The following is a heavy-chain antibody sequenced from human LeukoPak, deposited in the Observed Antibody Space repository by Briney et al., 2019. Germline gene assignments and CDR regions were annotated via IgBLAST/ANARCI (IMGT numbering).Heavy chain of an antibody. CDR2: ISYDGSNK. CDR1: GFTFSSYG. Sequence: GRSLRLSCAASGFTFSSYGMHWVRQAPGKGLEWVAVISYDGSNKYYADSVKGRFTISRDNSKNTLYLQMNSLRAEDTAVYYCAKRMGGPNYWGQGTLVTVSS. V-gene: IGHV3-30*18. D-gene: IGHD2-15*01. CDR3: AKRMGGPNY. J-gene: IGHJ4*02.